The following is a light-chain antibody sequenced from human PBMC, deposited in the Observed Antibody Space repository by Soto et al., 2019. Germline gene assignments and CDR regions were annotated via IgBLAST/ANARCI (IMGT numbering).Light chain of an antibody. V-gene: IGKV3-11*01. J-gene: IGKJ1*01. CDR1: ESVSIY. CDR2: DAS. Sequence: EIVLTQSPATLSLSPGESATLSCRASESVSIYISWYQQKPAQAPRLLIYDASNRATGIPTRFSGSGSGTDFSLTISSLEPEDFAVYYCQQRSNWPWTTFGQGTRVELQ. CDR3: QQRSNWPWTT.